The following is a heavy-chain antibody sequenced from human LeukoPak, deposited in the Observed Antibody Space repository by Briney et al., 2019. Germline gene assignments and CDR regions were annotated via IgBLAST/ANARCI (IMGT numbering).Heavy chain of an antibody. CDR3: GKEVERHFDLKY. J-gene: IGHJ4*02. CDR1: GFTFSNYA. Sequence: GGSLRLSCAASGFTFSNYAMTWVRQAPGKGLEWVSAFSGGGDSYYADSVKGRFTISRDNSKKILYLQMNSLRAEDTAVYYCGKEVERHFDLKYWGQGTLVTVSS. CDR2: FSGGGDS. V-gene: IGHV3-23*01.